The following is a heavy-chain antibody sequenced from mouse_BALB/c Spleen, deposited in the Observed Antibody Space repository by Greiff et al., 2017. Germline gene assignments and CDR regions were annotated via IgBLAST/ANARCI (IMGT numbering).Heavy chain of an antibody. CDR3: ARENRGLAY. V-gene: IGHV7-3*02. CDR2: IRNKANGYTT. CDR1: GFTFTDYY. J-gene: IGHJ3*01. D-gene: IGHD2-14*01. Sequence: EVKLVESGGGLVQPGGSLRLSCATSGFTFTDYYMSWVRQPPGKALEWLGFIRNKANGYTTEYSASVKGRFTISRDNSQSILYLQMNTLRAEDSATYYCARENRGLAYWGQGTRVTV.